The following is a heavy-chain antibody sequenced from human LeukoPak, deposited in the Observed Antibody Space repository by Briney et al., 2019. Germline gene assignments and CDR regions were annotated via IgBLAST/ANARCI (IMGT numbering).Heavy chain of an antibody. CDR2: INPSGGST. V-gene: IGHV1-46*01. Sequence: ASVKVSCKASGYTFTGYYMHWVRQAPGQGLEWVGIINPSGGSTSYAQKFQGRVTMTRDTSTSTVYMELSSLRSEDTAVYYCARPTYCSSTSCYDAFDIWGQGTMVTVSS. D-gene: IGHD2-2*01. CDR1: GYTFTGYY. CDR3: ARPTYCSSTSCYDAFDI. J-gene: IGHJ3*02.